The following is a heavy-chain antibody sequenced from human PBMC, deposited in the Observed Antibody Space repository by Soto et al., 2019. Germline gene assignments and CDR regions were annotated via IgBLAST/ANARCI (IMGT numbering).Heavy chain of an antibody. CDR3: AKGLRLPFDY. CDR1: GFTFSNYA. Sequence: GGSLRLSCAASGFTFSNYAMSWVRQAPGSGLEWVSGISGDGGGTYYADSVTGRFTISRDNSKNTLSVQMNSLRAEDTAVYYCAKGLRLPFDYWGHGTLVTVSS. CDR2: ISGDGGGT. V-gene: IGHV3-23*01. D-gene: IGHD2-8*01. J-gene: IGHJ4*01.